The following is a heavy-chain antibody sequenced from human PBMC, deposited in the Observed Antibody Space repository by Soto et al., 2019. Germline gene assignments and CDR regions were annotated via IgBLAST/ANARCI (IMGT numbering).Heavy chain of an antibody. CDR2: IIPIFGTA. CDR1: GGTFSSYA. J-gene: IGHJ4*02. Sequence: QVQLVQSGAEMKKPGSSVKVSCKASGGTFSSYAISWVRQAPGQGLEWMGGIIPIFGTANYAQKFQGRVTITADKSTSTAYMQLSSQRSEDSAVYYCARGMVRGVMDYWGQETLVTVSS. D-gene: IGHD3-10*01. V-gene: IGHV1-69*06. CDR3: ARGMVRGVMDY.